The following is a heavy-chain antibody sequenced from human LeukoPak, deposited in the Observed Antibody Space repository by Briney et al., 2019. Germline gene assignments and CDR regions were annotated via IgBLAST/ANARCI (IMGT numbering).Heavy chain of an antibody. CDR1: GGSFGGYY. J-gene: IGHJ2*01. CDR2: INHSGST. CDR3: AREYRMGFRYFDL. Sequence: SETLSLTCAVYGGSFGGYYWSWIRQPPGKGLEWIGEINHSGSTNYNPSLKSRVTISVDTSKNQFSLKPSSVTAADTAVYYCAREYRMGFRYFDLWGRGTLVTVSS. D-gene: IGHD2-2*01. V-gene: IGHV4-34*01.